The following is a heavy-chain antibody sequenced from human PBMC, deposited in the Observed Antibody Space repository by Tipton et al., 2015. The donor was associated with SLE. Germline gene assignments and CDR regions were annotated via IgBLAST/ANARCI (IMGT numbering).Heavy chain of an antibody. CDR3: ARGFHFYDSTAFYI. CDR2: LYTSGFT. J-gene: IGHJ4*02. D-gene: IGHD3-22*01. V-gene: IGHV4-61*09. CDR1: GDSISSRNYY. Sequence: TLSLTCTLSGDSISSRNYYWTWIRQPAGKGLEWIGHLYTSGFTNYNPSLQSRVTISVDTSKNQFSLKLNSVSAADTALYYCARGFHFYDSTAFYIWGQGTLVAVSS.